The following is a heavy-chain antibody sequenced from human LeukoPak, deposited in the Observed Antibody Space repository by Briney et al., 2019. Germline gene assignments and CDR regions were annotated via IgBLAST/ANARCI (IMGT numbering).Heavy chain of an antibody. CDR1: GFAVSRNY. Sequence: GGSLRLSCAASGFAVSRNYMTWVRQAPGKGLECVSIIYSGGTTYYADSVKGRFTISRDNSKNTLYLQMNSLRAEDTAVYYCARKTDTSGSGDYWGQGTLVTVSS. CDR3: ARKTDTSGSGDY. CDR2: IYSGGTT. J-gene: IGHJ4*02. D-gene: IGHD3-22*01. V-gene: IGHV3-53*01.